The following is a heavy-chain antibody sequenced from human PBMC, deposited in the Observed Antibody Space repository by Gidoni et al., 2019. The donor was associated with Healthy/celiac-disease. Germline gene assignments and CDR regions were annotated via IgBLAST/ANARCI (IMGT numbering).Heavy chain of an antibody. D-gene: IGHD2-8*01. CDR1: GGSISSGSYY. Sequence: QVQLQESGPGLVKPSQTLSLTCTVSGGSISSGSYYWSWIRQPAGKGLEWIGRIYPSGSTNYNPSLKSRVTISVDTSKNQFSLKLSSVTAADTAVYYCARILVYANGWFDPWGQGTLVTVSS. CDR3: ARILVYANGWFDP. CDR2: IYPSGST. J-gene: IGHJ5*02. V-gene: IGHV4-61*02.